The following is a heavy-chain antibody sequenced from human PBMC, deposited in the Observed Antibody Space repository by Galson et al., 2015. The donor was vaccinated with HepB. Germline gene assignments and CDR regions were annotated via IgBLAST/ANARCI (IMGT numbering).Heavy chain of an antibody. V-gene: IGHV1-2*02. CDR2: INPNSGGT. Sequence: SVKVSCKASGYTFTRYYMHWVRQAPGQGLEWMGWINPNSGGTNYAQKFQGRVTMTRDTSISTAYMELSRLRSDDTAVYYCARAGRLGVVPEGGGAFDIWGQGTMVTVSS. D-gene: IGHD2-2*01. CDR1: GYTFTRYY. J-gene: IGHJ3*02. CDR3: ARAGRLGVVPEGGGAFDI.